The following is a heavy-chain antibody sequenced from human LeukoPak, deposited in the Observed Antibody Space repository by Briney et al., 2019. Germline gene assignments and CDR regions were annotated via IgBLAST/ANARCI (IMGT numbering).Heavy chain of an antibody. Sequence: SVKVSCKASGGTFSSYANSWVRQAPGQGLEWMGGIIPIFGTANYAQKFQGRVTITADESTSTAYMELSSLRSEDTAVYYCARGPVAGTGRGFDPWGQGTLVTVSS. D-gene: IGHD6-19*01. CDR2: IIPIFGTA. J-gene: IGHJ5*02. CDR3: ARGPVAGTGRGFDP. V-gene: IGHV1-69*13. CDR1: GGTFSSYA.